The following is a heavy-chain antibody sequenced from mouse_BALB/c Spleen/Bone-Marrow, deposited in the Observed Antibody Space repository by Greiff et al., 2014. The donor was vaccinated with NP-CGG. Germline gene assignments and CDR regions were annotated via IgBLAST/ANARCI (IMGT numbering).Heavy chain of an antibody. D-gene: IGHD2-13*01. Sequence: QVQLQQPGTELVMPGASVKMSCKASGYAFTDRWIHWVKQRPGQGLEWIGAIDTSDSYTNYNQKFKGKATLTVDESSSTAYIHLSSLTSEDSAVYYCARGGGDFSLDYWGQRTSVTVSS. CDR3: ARGGGDFSLDY. CDR2: IDTSDSYT. V-gene: IGHV1-69*01. J-gene: IGHJ4*01. CDR1: GYAFTDRW.